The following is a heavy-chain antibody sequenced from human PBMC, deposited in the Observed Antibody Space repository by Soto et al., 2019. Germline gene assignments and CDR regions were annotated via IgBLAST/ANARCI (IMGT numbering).Heavy chain of an antibody. CDR1: GGSISSGDYY. CDR2: IYYSGST. Sequence: QVQLQESGPGLVKPSQTLSLTCTVSGGSISSGDYYWSWIRQPPGKGLEWIGYIYYSGSTYYNPSLKSRVNISVDTSKNQFSLKLSSVTAADTAVYYCARERGNCSGGSCYGPHVDYWGQGTLVTVSS. J-gene: IGHJ4*02. CDR3: ARERGNCSGGSCYGPHVDY. D-gene: IGHD2-15*01. V-gene: IGHV4-30-4*01.